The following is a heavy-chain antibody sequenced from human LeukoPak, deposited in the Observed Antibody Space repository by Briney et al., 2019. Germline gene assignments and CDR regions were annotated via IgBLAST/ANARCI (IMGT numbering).Heavy chain of an antibody. CDR3: ARDNRRNYGMDV. CDR2: IKQDGSEE. Sequence: GGSLRLSCAASGFTFSSYWMSWVRQAPGKGLEWVANIKQDGSEEVYVDSVKGRFTISRDNAKNSLFLQMNTLRAEDTAVYYCARDNRRNYGMDVWGQGTTVTVSS. CDR1: GFTFSSYW. D-gene: IGHD1-14*01. J-gene: IGHJ6*02. V-gene: IGHV3-7*05.